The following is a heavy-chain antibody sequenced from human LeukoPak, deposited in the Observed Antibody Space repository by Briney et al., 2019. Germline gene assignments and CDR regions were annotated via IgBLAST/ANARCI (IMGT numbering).Heavy chain of an antibody. Sequence: SETLSLTCTVSGGSIGSYYWSWIRQPPGKGLEWIGYIYYSGSTNYNPSLKSRVTISVDTSKNQFSLKLSSVTAADTAVYYCARDRMVYCSGGSCYRYDAFDIWGQGTMVTVSS. CDR2: IYYSGST. D-gene: IGHD2-15*01. V-gene: IGHV4-59*01. J-gene: IGHJ3*02. CDR3: ARDRMVYCSGGSCYRYDAFDI. CDR1: GGSIGSYY.